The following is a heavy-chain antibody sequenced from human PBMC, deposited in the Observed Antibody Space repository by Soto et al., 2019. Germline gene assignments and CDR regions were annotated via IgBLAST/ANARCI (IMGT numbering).Heavy chain of an antibody. CDR3: ARNVGGGSYYTSFEN. D-gene: IGHD3-10*01. J-gene: IGHJ4*02. CDR2: IDPSDSYT. CDR1: GYTFTNNW. Sequence: GESLKISCKGPGYTFTNNWISWVRQMPGKGLEWMGRIDPSDSYTSYSPSFQGHVTISVDKSINTAYLQWSSLKASDTAMYYCARNVGGGSYYTSFENWGQGTLVTVSS. V-gene: IGHV5-10-1*01.